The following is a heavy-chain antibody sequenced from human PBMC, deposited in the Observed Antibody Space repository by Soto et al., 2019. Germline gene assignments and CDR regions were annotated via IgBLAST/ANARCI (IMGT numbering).Heavy chain of an antibody. CDR2: ISYDGSNK. CDR1: GFTFSSYG. V-gene: IGHV3-30*18. CDR3: AKDATVTTPVFYYYGMDV. Sequence: GGSLRLSCAASGFTFSSYGMHWVRQAPGKGLEWVAVISYDGSNKYYADSVKGRFTISRDNSKNTLYLQMNSLRAEDTAVYYCAKDATVTTPVFYYYGMDVWGQGTTVTVSS. D-gene: IGHD4-4*01. J-gene: IGHJ6*02.